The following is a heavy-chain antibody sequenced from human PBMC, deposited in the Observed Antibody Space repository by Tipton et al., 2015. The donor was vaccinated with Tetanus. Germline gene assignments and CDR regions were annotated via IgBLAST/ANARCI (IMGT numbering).Heavy chain of an antibody. CDR1: GGSVRSGDYQ. D-gene: IGHD3-3*01. J-gene: IGHJ4*02. Sequence: TLSLTCSVSGGSVRSGDYQWNWIRQPPGKGLEWLAYISNSGRTNSNYSLKSRITISQDKSKNQFSLRLTSVAAADTAVYYCARANYDFPKKGPFDSWGPGSLVIASS. V-gene: IGHV4-61*08. CDR2: ISNSGRT. CDR3: ARANYDFPKKGPFDS.